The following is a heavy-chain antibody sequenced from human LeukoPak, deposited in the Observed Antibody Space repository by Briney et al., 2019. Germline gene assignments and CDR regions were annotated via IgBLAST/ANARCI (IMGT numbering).Heavy chain of an antibody. V-gene: IGHV4-31*03. CDR3: AAGGVVQNAYDAFDI. CDR1: GGSISSGGYY. CDR2: IYYSGST. D-gene: IGHD2-8*02. Sequence: SETLSLTCTVSGGSISSGGYYRSWIRQHPGTGLEWIGYIYYSGSTYYNPSLKSRVTISVDTSKNQFSLKLSSVTAADTAVYYCAAGGVVQNAYDAFDIWGQGTMVTVSS. J-gene: IGHJ3*02.